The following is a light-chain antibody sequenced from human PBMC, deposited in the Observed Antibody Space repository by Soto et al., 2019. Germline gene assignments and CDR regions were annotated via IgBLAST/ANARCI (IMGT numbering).Light chain of an antibody. CDR1: TSNLGSNF. J-gene: IGLJ3*02. CDR2: RND. CDR3: AAWDDSLSGVV. V-gene: IGLV1-47*01. Sequence: QLVLTQPPSASGTPGQRVTISCSGSTSNLGSNFVYWYQQVPGAAPKLLISRNDQRPSGVPDRFSGSKSGTSASLAISGRRSEDEADYHCAAWDDSLSGVVFGGGTKLTVL.